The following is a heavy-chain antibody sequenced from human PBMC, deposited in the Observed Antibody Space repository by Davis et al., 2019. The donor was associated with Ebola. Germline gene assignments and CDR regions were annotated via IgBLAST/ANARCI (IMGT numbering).Heavy chain of an antibody. D-gene: IGHD5-12*01. Sequence: SETLSLTCAVSGGSISSSNWWSCVRQPPGKGLEWIGEIYHSGSTNYNPSLKSRVTISVDKSKNQFSLKLSSVTAADTAVYYCARDLRGYDSGGDYWGQGTLVTVSS. V-gene: IGHV4-4*02. CDR2: IYHSGST. CDR3: ARDLRGYDSGGDY. J-gene: IGHJ4*02. CDR1: GGSISSSNW.